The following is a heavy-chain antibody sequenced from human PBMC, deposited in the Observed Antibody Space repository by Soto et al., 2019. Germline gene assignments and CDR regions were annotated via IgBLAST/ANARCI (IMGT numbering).Heavy chain of an antibody. CDR2: IYYSGST. Sequence: SETLSLTCTVSGGSISSGDYYWSWIRQPPGKGLEWIGYIYYSGSTNYNPSLKSRVTISVDTSKNQFSLKLSSVTAADTAVYYCARGANVLLWFGESTPGYYGMDVWGQGTTVTVSS. CDR1: GGSISSGDYY. V-gene: IGHV4-61*08. J-gene: IGHJ6*02. D-gene: IGHD3-10*01. CDR3: ARGANVLLWFGESTPGYYGMDV.